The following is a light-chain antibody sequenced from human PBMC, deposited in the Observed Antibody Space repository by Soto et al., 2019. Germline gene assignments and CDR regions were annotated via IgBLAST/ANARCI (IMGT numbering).Light chain of an antibody. J-gene: IGKJ2*01. Sequence: DIVMTQSPDSLAVSLGERATINCKSSQGVLYSSNNKNYLAWYQQRPGQPPKLLIYWASTRESGVPDRFSGSGSGTDFTLTITSLQAEDAAIYYCQQYDSTPPTFGQGTKLEIK. CDR3: QQYDSTPPT. CDR1: QGVLYSSNNKNY. CDR2: WAS. V-gene: IGKV4-1*01.